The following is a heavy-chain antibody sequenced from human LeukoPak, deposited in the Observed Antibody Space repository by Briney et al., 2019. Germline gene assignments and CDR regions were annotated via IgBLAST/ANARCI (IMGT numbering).Heavy chain of an antibody. CDR3: ARGDIVATISDY. Sequence: SETLSLTCTVSGGSISSYYWSWIRQPPGKGLEWIGYIYYSGSTYYNPSLKSRVTISVDTSKNQFSLKLSSVTAADTAVYYCARGDIVATISDYWGQGTLVTVSS. V-gene: IGHV4-59*08. CDR1: GGSISSYY. D-gene: IGHD5-12*01. J-gene: IGHJ4*02. CDR2: IYYSGST.